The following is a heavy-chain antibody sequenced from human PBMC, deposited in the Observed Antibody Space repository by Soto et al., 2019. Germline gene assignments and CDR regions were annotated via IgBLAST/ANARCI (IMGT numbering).Heavy chain of an antibody. CDR1: GYSFITYG. D-gene: IGHD6-6*01. V-gene: IGHV1-18*01. J-gene: IGHJ6*02. Sequence: ASVKVSCKASGYSFITYGISWVRQAPGQGLEWMGWISTYNGNTKYAQKLQGRVTMTTDTSTTTGYMELRSLRSDDTAVYYCARDRPTSSIRARDYSYAMYVWGQGTTVTVSS. CDR2: ISTYNGNT. CDR3: ARDRPTSSIRARDYSYAMYV.